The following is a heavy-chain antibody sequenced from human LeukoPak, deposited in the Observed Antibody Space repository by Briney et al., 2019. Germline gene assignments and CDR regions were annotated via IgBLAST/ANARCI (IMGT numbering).Heavy chain of an antibody. D-gene: IGHD3-22*01. CDR3: ARVQDSSGYYYPDY. CDR2: ISAYNGNT. J-gene: IGHJ4*02. V-gene: IGHV1-18*01. Sequence: ASVKVSCEASGYTFTSYGISWVRQAPGQGLEWMGWISAYNGNTNYAQKLQGRVTMTTDTSTSTAYMELRSLRSDDTAVYYCARVQDSSGYYYPDYWGQGTLVTVSS. CDR1: GYTFTSYG.